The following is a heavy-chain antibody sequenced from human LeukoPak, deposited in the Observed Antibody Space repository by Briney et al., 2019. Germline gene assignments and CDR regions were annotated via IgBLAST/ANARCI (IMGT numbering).Heavy chain of an antibody. J-gene: IGHJ4*02. CDR3: ARDQTYYYDSSGYYFFDY. V-gene: IGHV3-7*01. CDR2: IRQDGNEI. D-gene: IGHD3-22*01. Sequence: GGSLRLSCAASGFSFRDSWMSWVRQAPGKGLEWVANIRQDGNEIYYMDSVKGRFTISRDNSKNTLYLQMNSLRAEDTAVYYCARDQTYYYDSSGYYFFDYWGQGTLVTVSS. CDR1: GFSFRDSW.